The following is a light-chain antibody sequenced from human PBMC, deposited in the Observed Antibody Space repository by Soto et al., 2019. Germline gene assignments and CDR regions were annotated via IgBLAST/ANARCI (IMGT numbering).Light chain of an antibody. CDR1: QSVSSN. CDR2: GAS. CDR3: QQYVNWPPKYT. V-gene: IGKV3-15*01. J-gene: IGKJ2*01. Sequence: EIVKTQSPATLSVSPGERATLSCRASQSVSSNLAWYQQIPGQAPRLLIYGASTRATGVPARFSGSGSGTEFTLTISSLQSEDFAVYYCQQYVNWPPKYTFGQGTKLEIK.